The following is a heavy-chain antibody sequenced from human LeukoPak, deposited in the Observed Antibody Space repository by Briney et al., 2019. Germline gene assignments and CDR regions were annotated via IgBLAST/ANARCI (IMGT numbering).Heavy chain of an antibody. D-gene: IGHD3-10*01. CDR2: INPNSGDT. V-gene: IGHV1-2*02. CDR3: ARAGAGVLLYYFDY. J-gene: IGHJ4*02. Sequence: ASVKVSCKASGYTFTDYYMHWVRQAPGQGLEWMGWINPNSGDTNYAQKFQGRVTMTRDTSISTAYMELSRLRSDDTAVYYCARAGAGVLLYYFDYWGQGTLVTVSS. CDR1: GYTFTDYY.